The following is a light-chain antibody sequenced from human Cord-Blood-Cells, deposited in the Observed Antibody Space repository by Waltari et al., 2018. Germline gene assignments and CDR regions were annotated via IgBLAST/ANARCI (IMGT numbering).Light chain of an antibody. CDR1: QSISSW. J-gene: IGKJ1*01. V-gene: IGKV1-5*01. CDR2: DAS. CDR3: QQYNSYPWT. Sequence: DIQMTQSPSTLSASVGDRVTITCRASQSISSWLAWYQQKPGKAPKLLIYDASSLESGVPSRFSGSGSGTEFTLTISSLQPDYLAAYYCQQYNSYPWTFGQGTKVEIK.